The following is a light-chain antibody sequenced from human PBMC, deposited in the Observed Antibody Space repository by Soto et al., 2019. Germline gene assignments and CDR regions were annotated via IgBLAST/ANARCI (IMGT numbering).Light chain of an antibody. CDR2: DVS. CDR3: CSYAGSYPVV. J-gene: IGLJ2*01. V-gene: IGLV2-11*01. CDR1: SSDVGGYNY. Sequence: QSALTQPRSVSGSPGQSVTISFTGTSSDVGGYNYVSWYQQHPGKAPKLMIYDVSKRPSGVPDRFSGSKSGNTASLTISGLQAEDEADYYCCSYAGSYPVVFGGGTKLTVI.